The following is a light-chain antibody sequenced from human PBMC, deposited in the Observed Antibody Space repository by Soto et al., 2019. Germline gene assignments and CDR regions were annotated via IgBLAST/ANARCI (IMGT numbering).Light chain of an antibody. CDR2: GAS. CDR3: QQYNNWPPWT. Sequence: EIVLTQSPGTLSLSPGERATLSCRASQSVSSSYLAWYQQKPGQAPRLLIFGASTRAIAIPARFSGSGSGTDFTLTISRLEPEDFAVYYCQQYNNWPPWTFGQGTKVDIK. CDR1: QSVSSSY. J-gene: IGKJ1*01. V-gene: IGKV3-20*01.